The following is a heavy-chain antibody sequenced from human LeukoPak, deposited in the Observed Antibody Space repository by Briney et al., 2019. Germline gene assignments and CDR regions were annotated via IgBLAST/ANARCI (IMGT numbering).Heavy chain of an antibody. CDR1: GFTFSSYG. CDR2: IWYGGSNK. V-gene: IGHV3-30*02. D-gene: IGHD7-27*01. J-gene: IGHJ6*03. Sequence: GGSLRLSCAASGFTFSSYGMHWVRQAPGKGLEWVAVIWYGGSNKYYADSVKGRFTISRDNSKNTLYLQMNSLRAEDTAVYYCAKDNWAFTRLSYYYYMDVWGKGTTVTVSS. CDR3: AKDNWAFTRLSYYYYMDV.